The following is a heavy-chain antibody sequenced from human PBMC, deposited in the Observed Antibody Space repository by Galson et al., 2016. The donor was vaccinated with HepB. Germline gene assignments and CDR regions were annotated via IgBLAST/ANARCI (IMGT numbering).Heavy chain of an antibody. J-gene: IGHJ6*02. V-gene: IGHV6-1*01. D-gene: IGHD3-10*01. Sequence: CAISGDSVYNNGAAWVWIRQSPSRGLEWLGRTFYRSTWENHYAGSVKNRISISPDTSRNQFSLHLNSVTPEDTAVYYCARAVMLGRGMDVWGQGTTVTVSS. CDR3: ARAVMLGRGMDV. CDR1: GDSVYNNGAA. CDR2: TFYRSTWEN.